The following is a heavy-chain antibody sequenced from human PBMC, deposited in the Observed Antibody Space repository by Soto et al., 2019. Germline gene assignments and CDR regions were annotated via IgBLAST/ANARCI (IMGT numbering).Heavy chain of an antibody. V-gene: IGHV4-39*01. J-gene: IGHJ3*02. CDR3: ARPPFSTYYYDSEAFDI. D-gene: IGHD3-22*01. CDR2: IYYSGST. Sequence: SETLSLTCTVSGGSISSSSYYWGWIRQPPGKGLEWIGSIYYSGSTYYNPSLKSRVTISVDTSKNQFSLKLSSVTAADTAVYYCARPPFSTYYYDSEAFDIWGQGTMVTVSS. CDR1: GGSISSSSYY.